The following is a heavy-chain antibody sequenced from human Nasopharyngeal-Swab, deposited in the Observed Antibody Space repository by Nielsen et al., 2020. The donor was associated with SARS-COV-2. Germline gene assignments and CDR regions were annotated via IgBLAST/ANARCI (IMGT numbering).Heavy chain of an antibody. J-gene: IGHJ4*02. V-gene: IGHV3-15*01. CDR2: IRSRSNGGTT. CDR1: GITFSDAW. Sequence: GESLKISCAVSGITFSDAWMTWARQAPGKGLEWIGRIRSRSNGGTTDYGAPLEGRFNISRDDSENTVYLQMNDLKTEDTAVYYCARLGSFDQWGQGTLVIVS. CDR3: ARLGSFDQ.